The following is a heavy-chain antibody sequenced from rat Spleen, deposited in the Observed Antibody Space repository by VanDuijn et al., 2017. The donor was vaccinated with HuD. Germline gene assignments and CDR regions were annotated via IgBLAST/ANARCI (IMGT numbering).Heavy chain of an antibody. CDR1: GFPFSTFP. V-gene: IGHV5-46*01. J-gene: IGHJ3*01. CDR3: TRQNNYAAY. Sequence: EVQLVESGGGLVQPGRSMKLSCAASGFPFSTFPMAWVRQAPTKGLEWVATISTSGGSTYYRDSVKGRFTISRDNAKSALYLQMNSLRSEDTATYYCTRQNNYAAYWGQGTLVTVSS. CDR2: ISTSGGST. D-gene: IGHD1-10*01.